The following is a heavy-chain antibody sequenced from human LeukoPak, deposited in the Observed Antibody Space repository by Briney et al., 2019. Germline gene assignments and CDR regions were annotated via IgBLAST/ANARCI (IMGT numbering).Heavy chain of an antibody. D-gene: IGHD7-27*01. CDR3: APPNWDGMDV. CDR2: ISGSGGST. J-gene: IGHJ6*02. V-gene: IGHV3-23*01. CDR1: GFTFSSYA. Sequence: GGSLRLSCAASGFTFSSYAMSWVRQAPGKGLEWVSAISGSGGSTYYADSVKGRFAISRDNSKNTLYLQMNSLRAEDTAVYYCAPPNWDGMDVWGQGTTVTVSS.